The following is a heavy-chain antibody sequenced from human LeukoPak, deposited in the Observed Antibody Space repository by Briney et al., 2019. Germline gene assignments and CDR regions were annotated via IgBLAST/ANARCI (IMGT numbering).Heavy chain of an antibody. V-gene: IGHV4-61*01. CDR3: ARDRQWGMTTVTTD. CDR1: GGSVSSGSYC. CDR2: IYYSGST. Sequence: KPSETLSLTCTVSGGSVSSGSYCWSWIRQPPGKGLEWIGYIYYSGSTNYNPSLKSRVTISVDTSKNQSSLKLSSVTAADTAVYYCARDRQWGMTTVTTDWGQGTLVTVSS. J-gene: IGHJ4*02. D-gene: IGHD4-17*01.